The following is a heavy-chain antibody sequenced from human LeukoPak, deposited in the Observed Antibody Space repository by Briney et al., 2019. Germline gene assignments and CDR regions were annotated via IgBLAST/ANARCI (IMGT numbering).Heavy chain of an antibody. J-gene: IGHJ4*02. Sequence: PSETLSLTCAVYGGSFSGYYWSWIRQPPGKGLEWIGEINHSGSTNYNPSLKSRVTISVDTSKNQFSLKLSSVTAADTAVYYCARLDYGDYQPQTYYFDYWGQGTLVTVSS. CDR3: ARLDYGDYQPQTYYFDY. V-gene: IGHV4-34*01. D-gene: IGHD4-17*01. CDR1: GGSFSGYY. CDR2: INHSGST.